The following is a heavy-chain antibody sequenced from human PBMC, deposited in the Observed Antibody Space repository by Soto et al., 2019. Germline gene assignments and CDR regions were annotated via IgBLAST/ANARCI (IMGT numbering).Heavy chain of an antibody. V-gene: IGHV1-69*01. CDR1: GGTFSSYA. Sequence: QVQLVQSGAEVKKPGSSVKVSCKASGGTFSSYAISWVRQAPGQGLEWMGGIIPIFGTANYAQKFQGRVTITADESTSTAYMELSSLRSEDTAVYYCARDLGYYDSSSYSYYYYGMDVWGQGTTVTVSS. D-gene: IGHD3-22*01. CDR2: IIPIFGTA. J-gene: IGHJ6*02. CDR3: ARDLGYYDSSSYSYYYYGMDV.